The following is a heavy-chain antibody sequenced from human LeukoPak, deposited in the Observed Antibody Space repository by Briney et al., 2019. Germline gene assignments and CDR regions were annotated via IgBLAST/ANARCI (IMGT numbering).Heavy chain of an antibody. CDR1: GFPFSSYW. CDR3: ARVYGGNTPFDY. Sequence: GGSLRLSCVASGFPFSSYWMQWVRQAPGKGLVWVSRIDSDGSTTSYADSVKGRFTISRDNAKNTLYLQMDSLRAEDTAVYYCARVYGGNTPFDYWGQGTLVTVSS. J-gene: IGHJ4*02. V-gene: IGHV3-74*01. D-gene: IGHD4-23*01. CDR2: IDSDGSTT.